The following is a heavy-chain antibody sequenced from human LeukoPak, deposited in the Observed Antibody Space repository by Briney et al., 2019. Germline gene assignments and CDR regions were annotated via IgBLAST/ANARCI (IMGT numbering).Heavy chain of an antibody. J-gene: IGHJ6*02. CDR2: ISATGATT. CDR1: GFTFSGHE. D-gene: IGHD3-10*01. CDR3: AAQYGSGSPFFFYAMDV. Sequence: GGSLRLSCVVSGFTFSGHEMNWVPQAPGKGLEWVAHISATGATTYFADFARGRFTISRDNAKNSVWLQMSSLGAEDSAIYYCAAQYGSGSPFFFYAMDVWGPGTTVTVSS. V-gene: IGHV3-48*03.